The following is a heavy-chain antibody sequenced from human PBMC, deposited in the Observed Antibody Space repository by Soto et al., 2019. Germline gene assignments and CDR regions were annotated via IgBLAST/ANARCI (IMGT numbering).Heavy chain of an antibody. V-gene: IGHV3-74*01. J-gene: IGHJ6*02. CDR2: INSDGSST. CDR1: GFTFSSYW. Sequence: EVQLVESGGGLVQPWVSPRLSCAASGFTFSSYWMHWVRQAPVKGLVWVSRINSDGSSTSYAETVKGRFTISRDNAKNTLYLPMNSLRAEDTAVYYCASGPCSRYYYYGMDFWGQGTTVTVSS. D-gene: IGHD2-21*01. CDR3: ASGPCSRYYYYGMDF.